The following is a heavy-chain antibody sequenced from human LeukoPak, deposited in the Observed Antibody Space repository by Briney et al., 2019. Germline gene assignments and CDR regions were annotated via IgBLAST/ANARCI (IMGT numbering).Heavy chain of an antibody. CDR2: IYYSGST. J-gene: IGHJ4*02. D-gene: IGHD6-6*01. V-gene: IGHV4-39*01. CDR1: GFTFSSYSMN. CDR3: ARQYIAAPLDY. Sequence: PGGSLRLSCAASGFTFSSYSMNWVRQAPGKGLEWIGSIYYSGSTYYNPSLKSRVTISVDTSENQFSLKLSSVTAADTAVYYCARQYIAAPLDYWGQGTLVTVSS.